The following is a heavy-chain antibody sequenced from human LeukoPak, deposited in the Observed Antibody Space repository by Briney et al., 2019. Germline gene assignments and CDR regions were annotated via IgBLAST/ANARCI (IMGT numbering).Heavy chain of an antibody. J-gene: IGHJ4*02. CDR2: ISSSSSTI. Sequence: GSLRLSCVVSGFNFRGAAMSWVRQGPGKGLEWVSYISSSSSTIQYADSVKGRFTISRDNAENSLYLQMNSLGVEDTAVYYCARAVISIFDYWGQGTLVTVSS. D-gene: IGHD3-3*02. V-gene: IGHV3-48*01. CDR1: GFNFRGAA. CDR3: ARAVISIFDY.